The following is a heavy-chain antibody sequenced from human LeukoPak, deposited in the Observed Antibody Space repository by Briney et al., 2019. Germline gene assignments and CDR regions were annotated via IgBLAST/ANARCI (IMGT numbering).Heavy chain of an antibody. J-gene: IGHJ4*02. CDR1: GFTFSSYA. CDR3: AKDLLYYGSGSDY. Sequence: PGGSLRLSCAASGFTFSSYAMSWVRQAPGKGLEWVSSISGSGGNTYYADSVKGRFTISRDNSKNTLYVQMNSLRAEDTAVYYCAKDLLYYGSGSDYWGQGTLVTVSS. V-gene: IGHV3-23*01. D-gene: IGHD3-10*01. CDR2: ISGSGGNT.